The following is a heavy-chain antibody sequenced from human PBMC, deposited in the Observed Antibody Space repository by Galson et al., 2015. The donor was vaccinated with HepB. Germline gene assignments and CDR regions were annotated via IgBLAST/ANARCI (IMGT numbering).Heavy chain of an antibody. V-gene: IGHV3-30*03. D-gene: IGHD4-17*01. CDR2: ISYDGSNK. Sequence: SLRLSCAASGFTFSSYGMHWVRQAPGKGLEWVAVISYDGSNKYYADSVKGRFTISRDNSKNTLYLQMNSLRAEDTAVYYCAQMGDYGDYGGFDYWGQGTLVTVSS. J-gene: IGHJ4*02. CDR1: GFTFSSYG. CDR3: AQMGDYGDYGGFDY.